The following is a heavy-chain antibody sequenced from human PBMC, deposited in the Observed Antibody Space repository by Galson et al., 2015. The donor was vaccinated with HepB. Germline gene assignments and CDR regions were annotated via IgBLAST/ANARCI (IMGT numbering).Heavy chain of an antibody. Sequence: QSGAEVKKPGESLKISCKGFGYSFTTYWIAWVRQVPGKGLEWMGIIYPEDSDSRYRPSFQGQVTISADKSISTAYLLWRSLKASDTAIYYCARGDMTGLDYWGQGTLVTVSS. CDR1: GYSFTTYW. CDR3: ARGDMTGLDY. V-gene: IGHV5-51*01. CDR2: IYPEDSDS. J-gene: IGHJ4*02. D-gene: IGHD1-20*01.